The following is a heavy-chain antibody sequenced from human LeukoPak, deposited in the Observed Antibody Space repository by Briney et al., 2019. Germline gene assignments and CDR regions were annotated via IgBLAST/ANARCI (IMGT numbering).Heavy chain of an antibody. V-gene: IGHV4-34*01. CDR1: GGSFSGYY. CDR3: ARSNMVRGVRALDY. D-gene: IGHD3-10*01. CDR2: INHSGST. Sequence: SETLSLTCAVYGGSFSGYYWSWIRQPPGKGLEWIGEINHSGSTNYSPSLKSRVTISVDTSKNQFSLKLSSVTAADTAVYYCARSNMVRGVRALDYWGQGTLVIVSS. J-gene: IGHJ4*02.